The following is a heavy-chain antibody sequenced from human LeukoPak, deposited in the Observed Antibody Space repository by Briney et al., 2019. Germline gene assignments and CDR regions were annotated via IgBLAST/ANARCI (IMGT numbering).Heavy chain of an antibody. CDR2: INHSGST. Sequence: SETLSLTCAVYGGSFSGYYWSWIRQPPGKGLEWIGEINHSGSTNYNPSLKSRVTISVDTSKNQFSLKLSSVTAADTAVYYCARGAYLWFGELSPLDYWGQGTLDTVSS. CDR1: GGSFSGYY. J-gene: IGHJ4*02. D-gene: IGHD3-10*01. CDR3: ARGAYLWFGELSPLDY. V-gene: IGHV4-34*01.